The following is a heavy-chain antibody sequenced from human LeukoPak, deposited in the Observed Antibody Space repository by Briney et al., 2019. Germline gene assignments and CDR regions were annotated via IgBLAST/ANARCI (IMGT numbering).Heavy chain of an antibody. CDR2: IIPIFGTA. CDR3: ASAYCGGDCYSRAFDI. J-gene: IGHJ3*02. CDR1: GGTFSSYA. V-gene: IGHV1-69*13. D-gene: IGHD2-21*01. Sequence: GASVKVSCKASGGTFSSYAISWVRQAPGQGLEWMGGIIPIFGTANYAQKFQGRVTITADESTSTAYMELSSLRSEDTAVYYCASAYCGGDCYSRAFDIWGQGTMVTVSS.